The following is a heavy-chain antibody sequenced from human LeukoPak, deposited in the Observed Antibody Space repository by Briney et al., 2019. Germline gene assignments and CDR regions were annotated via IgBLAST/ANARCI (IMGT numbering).Heavy chain of an antibody. Sequence: PSETLSLTCAVYGGSSSGYYWSWIRQPPGKGLEWIGEINHSGSTNYNPSLKSRVTISVDTSKNQFSLKLSSVTAADTAVYYCATGTSAYSSSWYDNAFDIWGQGTMVTVSS. D-gene: IGHD6-13*01. CDR3: ATGTSAYSSSWYDNAFDI. J-gene: IGHJ3*02. V-gene: IGHV4-34*01. CDR1: GGSSSGYY. CDR2: INHSGST.